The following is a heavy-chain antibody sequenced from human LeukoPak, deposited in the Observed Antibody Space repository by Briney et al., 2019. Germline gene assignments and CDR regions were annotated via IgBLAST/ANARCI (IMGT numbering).Heavy chain of an antibody. CDR2: MNPNSGNT. CDR3: ARGPYYYDSSGYLHDDAFDI. J-gene: IGHJ3*02. D-gene: IGHD3-22*01. CDR1: GYTFTSYD. V-gene: IGHV1-8*01. Sequence: ASVKVSCKASGYTFTSYDINWVRQATGQGLEWMGWMNPNSGNTGYAQKFQGRVTMTRDTSISTAYMELSRLRSDDTAVYYCARGPYYYDSSGYLHDDAFDIWGQGTMVTVSS.